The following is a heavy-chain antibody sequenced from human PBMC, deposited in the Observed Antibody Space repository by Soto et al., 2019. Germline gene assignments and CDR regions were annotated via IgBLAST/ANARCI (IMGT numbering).Heavy chain of an antibody. D-gene: IGHD3-3*01. Sequence: QVQLVQSGAEVKKPGSSVKVSCKASGGTFSTYVISWVRQAPGQGLEWMGGIIPIFGTANYAQKFQGRVTISADASKSPAYMERSSLRAEDTAVYYCTRQITILNPFDYWGQGTLVTVSS. CDR1: GGTFSTYV. CDR2: IIPIFGTA. CDR3: TRQITILNPFDY. V-gene: IGHV1-69*12. J-gene: IGHJ4*02.